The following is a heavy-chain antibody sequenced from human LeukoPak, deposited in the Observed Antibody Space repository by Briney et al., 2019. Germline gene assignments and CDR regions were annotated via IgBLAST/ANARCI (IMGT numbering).Heavy chain of an antibody. CDR3: ASERGVIIPRGYYYYMDV. CDR2: THTSGST. Sequence: SETLSLTCTVSGGSISSYYCTWIRQPAGRGLEWIGRTHTSGSTNYNPSLKSRVTMSVDTPKNQFSLKLSSVTAADTAVYYCASERGVIIPRGYYYYMDVWGKGTTVTISS. J-gene: IGHJ6*03. CDR1: GGSISSYY. D-gene: IGHD3-10*01. V-gene: IGHV4-4*07.